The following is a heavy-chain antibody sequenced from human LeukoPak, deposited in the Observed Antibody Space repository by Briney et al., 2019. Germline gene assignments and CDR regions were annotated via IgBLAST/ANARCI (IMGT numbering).Heavy chain of an antibody. J-gene: IGHJ4*02. Sequence: PGGSLRLSCAASGFTFSSYSMSWIRQAPGKGLEWVSYISSSGSTIYYADSVKGRFTISRDNAKNSLYLQMNSLRAEDTAVYYCARSWGSYAPFDYWGQGTLVTVSS. V-gene: IGHV3-48*04. CDR3: ARSWGSYAPFDY. CDR2: ISSSGSTI. D-gene: IGHD7-27*01. CDR1: GFTFSSYS.